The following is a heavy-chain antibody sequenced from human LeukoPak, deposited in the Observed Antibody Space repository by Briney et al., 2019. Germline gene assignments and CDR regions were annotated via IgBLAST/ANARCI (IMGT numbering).Heavy chain of an antibody. CDR1: SDSISSGNW. D-gene: IGHD4-17*01. CDR3: ARRMTTVTTYAFDI. CDR2: IYHTGNT. Sequence: PSGTLSLTCAISSDSISSGNWWNWVRQPPGKGLEWIGEIYHTGNTNYNPSLKSRLTISVDKSKNQFSLKLRSVTAADTAMYYCARRMTTVTTYAFDIWGQGTVVTVSS. J-gene: IGHJ3*02. V-gene: IGHV4-4*02.